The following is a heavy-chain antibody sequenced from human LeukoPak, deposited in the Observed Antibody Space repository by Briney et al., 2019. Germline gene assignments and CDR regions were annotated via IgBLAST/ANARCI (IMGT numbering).Heavy chain of an antibody. CDR2: INHSGST. Sequence: KPSETLSLTCAVYGGSFSGYYWSWIRQPPGKGLEWIGEINHSGSTNYNPSLKSRVTISVDTSKNQFSLKLSSVTAADTAVYYCARVRLDYIWGSYRFDNSIFDHWGQGTLVTVSS. V-gene: IGHV4-34*01. CDR3: ARVRLDYIWGSYRFDNSIFDH. CDR1: GGSFSGYY. D-gene: IGHD3-16*02. J-gene: IGHJ4*02.